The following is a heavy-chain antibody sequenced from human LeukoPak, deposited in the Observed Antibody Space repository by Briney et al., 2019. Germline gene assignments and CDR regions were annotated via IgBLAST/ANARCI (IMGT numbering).Heavy chain of an antibody. CDR2: ISSSGRTI. CDR1: GFTFISYE. Sequence: GPLRLSSSVSGFTFISYEMKWVRPAPGKGLEWISYISSSGRTIHYADSVKGRFTISRDNARSSLYLQMNSLRAEDTAVYYCVSGYLYGDYWGQGTLVTVS. V-gene: IGHV3-48*03. D-gene: IGHD3-22*01. J-gene: IGHJ4*02. CDR3: VSGYLYGDY.